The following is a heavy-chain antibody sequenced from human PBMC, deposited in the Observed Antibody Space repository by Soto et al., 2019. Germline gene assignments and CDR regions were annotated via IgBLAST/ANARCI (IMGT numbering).Heavy chain of an antibody. V-gene: IGHV3-9*01. J-gene: IGHJ4*02. CDR1: GFTFDDYA. CDR2: ISWNSGDI. CDR3: AKLDDYIFDY. D-gene: IGHD5-12*01. Sequence: EVQLVESGGGLVQPGRSLRLSCAASGFTFDDYAMHWVRQAPGKGLEWVSGISWNSGDIGYADSVKGRFTISRDNAKNSLYLQMNSLRAEDTAWYYCAKLDDYIFDYWGQGTLVTVSS.